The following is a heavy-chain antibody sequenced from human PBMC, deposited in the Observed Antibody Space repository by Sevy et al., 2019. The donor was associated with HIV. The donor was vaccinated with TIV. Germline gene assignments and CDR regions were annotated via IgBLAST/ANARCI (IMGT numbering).Heavy chain of an antibody. D-gene: IGHD3-22*01. CDR3: TCTYHNDSSGYQARYYFDY. V-gene: IGHV3-73*01. J-gene: IGHJ4*02. CDR2: IRRKANTYAT. CDR1: GFTFSGSA. Sequence: GGSLRLSCAASGFTFSGSAIHWVRQASGKGLEWVARIRRKANTYATSYAESVKGRFTISRDDSKNTAYLQMNSLKSEDTAFYHCTCTYHNDSSGYQARYYFDYWGQGTLVTVSS.